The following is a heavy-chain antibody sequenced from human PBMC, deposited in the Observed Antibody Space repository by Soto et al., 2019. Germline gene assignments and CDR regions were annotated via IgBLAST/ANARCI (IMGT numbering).Heavy chain of an antibody. J-gene: IGHJ4*02. V-gene: IGHV3-23*01. CDR2: ISGSGGST. Sequence: GGSLSLSCAASGFTFSIYAMSWFRQAPGKGLEWVSAISGSGGSTYYADSVKGRFTISRDNSKNTLYLQMNSLRAEDTAVYYCAKAGFRKYSSGWPNYYDSSGYNIEPVYYFDYWGQGTLVTVSS. CDR3: AKAGFRKYSSGWPNYYDSSGYNIEPVYYFDY. D-gene: IGHD3-22*01. CDR1: GFTFSIYA.